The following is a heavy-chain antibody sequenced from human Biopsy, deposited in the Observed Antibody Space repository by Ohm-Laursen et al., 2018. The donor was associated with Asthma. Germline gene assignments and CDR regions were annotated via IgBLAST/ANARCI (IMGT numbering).Heavy chain of an antibody. Sequence: SLRLSCAASGFMFRSLGMHWVRQAPGKGLEWVAVISYDGNHKFYEDSVKGRFTISRDNSKNTLYLQTNSLRTEDTAVYYCAKRGGYSGHDNDYWGQGTLVIVSS. D-gene: IGHD5-12*01. CDR2: ISYDGNHK. CDR3: AKRGGYSGHDNDY. V-gene: IGHV3-30*18. CDR1: GFMFRSLG. J-gene: IGHJ4*02.